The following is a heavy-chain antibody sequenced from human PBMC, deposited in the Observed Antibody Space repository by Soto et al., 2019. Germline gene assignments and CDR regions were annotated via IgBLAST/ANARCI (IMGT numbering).Heavy chain of an antibody. CDR3: ARLRRDWGDAFDL. CDR1: GCSFGSSA. J-gene: IGHJ3*01. D-gene: IGHD3-16*01. Sequence: SVKVSCKASGCSFGSSAISWVRQAPAQGLEWMGEIIPVFDKANYAQNFQGRLTITADEPTGTVFMQLSSLRSEDTAVYFCARLRRDWGDAFDLWGLGTLVTVSS. V-gene: IGHV1-69*13. CDR2: IIPVFDKA.